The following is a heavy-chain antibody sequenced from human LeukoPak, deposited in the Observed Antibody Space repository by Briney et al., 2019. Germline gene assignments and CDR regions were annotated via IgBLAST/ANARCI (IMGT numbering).Heavy chain of an antibody. CDR2: IHHSGDT. V-gene: IGHV4-59*06. Sequence: SVTLSLTCTVSGGSISPFYWSWIRQPPGKGLEWIGYIHHSGDTYYNPSLKSRVSISVDTSKNQFSLKLSSVTAADTAVYYCARASVVTAADYWGQGALVTVSS. CDR1: GGSISPFY. D-gene: IGHD2-21*02. CDR3: ARASVVTAADY. J-gene: IGHJ4*02.